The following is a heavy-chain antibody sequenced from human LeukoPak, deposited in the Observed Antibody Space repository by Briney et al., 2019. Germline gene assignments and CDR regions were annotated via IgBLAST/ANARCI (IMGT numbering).Heavy chain of an antibody. Sequence: PGGSLRLSCAAPGFTVSSNCMSWVRQAPGKGLELVSVIYSGGSTYYADSVKGRFTISRDNSKNTLYLQMNSLRAEDTAVYYCARDFTYSSGWYGNIDYWGQGTLVTVSS. D-gene: IGHD6-13*01. CDR3: ARDFTYSSGWYGNIDY. J-gene: IGHJ4*02. V-gene: IGHV3-66*01. CDR2: IYSGGST. CDR1: GFTVSSNC.